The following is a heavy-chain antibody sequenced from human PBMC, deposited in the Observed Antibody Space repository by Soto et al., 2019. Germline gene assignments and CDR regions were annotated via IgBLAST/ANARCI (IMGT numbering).Heavy chain of an antibody. CDR1: GFTFSTYT. CDR2: ITSTSNII. J-gene: IGHJ4*02. Sequence: EVRLVESGGGLVQPGSSLRLSCAASGFTFSTYTMNWVRQAPGKGPEWISHITSTSNIIYYAESVKGRFPISRDNAKNSLYLQMNSLRVEDTGVYYCASDKAMDDYWGQGTLVHVSS. V-gene: IGHV3-48*01. CDR3: ASDKAMDDY. D-gene: IGHD5-18*01.